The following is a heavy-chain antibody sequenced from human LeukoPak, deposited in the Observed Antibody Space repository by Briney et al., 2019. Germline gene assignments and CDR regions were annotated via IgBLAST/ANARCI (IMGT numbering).Heavy chain of an antibody. CDR3: ARDEYSSSWTFDY. V-gene: IGHV3-21*01. D-gene: IGHD6-13*01. CDR1: GFTFTSYS. CDR2: ISGSSKHR. J-gene: IGHJ4*02. Sequence: GGSLRLSCAASGFTFTSYSMNWVRQAPGKGLEWVSSISGSSKHRYYADSVKGRFTISRDNAKSSLYLQMNSLRAEDTAVYYCARDEYSSSWTFDYWGQGTLVTVSS.